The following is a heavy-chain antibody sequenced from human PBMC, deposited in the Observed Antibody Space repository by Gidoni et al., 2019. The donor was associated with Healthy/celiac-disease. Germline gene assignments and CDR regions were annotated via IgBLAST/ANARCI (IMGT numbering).Heavy chain of an antibody. D-gene: IGHD4-17*01. CDR1: GGSFSGYY. CDR2: INHSGST. CDR3: ARGRDGDYGGRYFDY. Sequence: QVQLQQWGAGLLKPSETLSLTCAVYGGSFSGYYWSWIRQPPGKGLEWIGEINHSGSTNSNPSLKSRVTISVDTSKNQFSLKLSSVTAADTAVYYCARGRDGDYGGRYFDYWGQGTLVTVSS. V-gene: IGHV4-34*01. J-gene: IGHJ4*02.